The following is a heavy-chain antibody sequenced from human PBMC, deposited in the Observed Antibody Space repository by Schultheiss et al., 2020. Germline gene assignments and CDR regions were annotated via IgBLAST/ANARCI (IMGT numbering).Heavy chain of an antibody. CDR1: GGSISSGYY. CDR3: ARKRYYDFWSGYYPYDVVAAAGTFDY. D-gene: IGHD3-3*01. Sequence: SETLSLTCTVSGGSISSGYYWSWIRQPPGKGLEWIGEINHSGSTNYNPSLKSRVTISVDTSKNQFSLKLSSVTAADTAVYYCARKRYYDFWSGYYPYDVVAAAGTFDYWGQGTLVTVSS. CDR2: INHSGST. V-gene: IGHV4-34*01. J-gene: IGHJ4*02.